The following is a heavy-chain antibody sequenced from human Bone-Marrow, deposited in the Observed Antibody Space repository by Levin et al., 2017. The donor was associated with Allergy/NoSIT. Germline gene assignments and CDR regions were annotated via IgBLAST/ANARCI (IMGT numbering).Heavy chain of an antibody. CDR1: GFTFNNYA. V-gene: IGHV3-33*01. CDR3: ARGRLTGRESGSWYRILRVQFYTSGIDV. Sequence: QSGGSLRLSCAASGFTFNNYAIHWVRQTAGKGLEWVASISNDGHKENYVDSVKGRFTLSRDSSKNTVYLEMHTLGPEDTAIYYCARGRLTGRESGSWYRILRVQFYTSGIDVWGQGTTVTVS. J-gene: IGHJ6*02. D-gene: IGHD6-13*01. CDR2: ISNDGHKE.